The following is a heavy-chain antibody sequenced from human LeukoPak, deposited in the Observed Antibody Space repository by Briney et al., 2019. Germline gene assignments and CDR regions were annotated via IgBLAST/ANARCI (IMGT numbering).Heavy chain of an antibody. CDR1: GFTFSTFP. Sequence: GGSLRLSCAASGFTFSTFPMHWVRQAPGKGLEWVARIQDDGATTNYADSVRGRFTISRDNSKSTVYLQMNSLKPDDTAVYYCATQSITLVVVISPFDYWGQGTLVTVSS. V-gene: IGHV3-30*02. CDR3: ATQSITLVVVISPFDY. CDR2: IQDDGATT. J-gene: IGHJ4*02. D-gene: IGHD3-22*01.